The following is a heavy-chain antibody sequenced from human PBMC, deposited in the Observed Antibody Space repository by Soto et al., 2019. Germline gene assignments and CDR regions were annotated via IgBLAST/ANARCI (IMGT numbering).Heavy chain of an antibody. J-gene: IGHJ3*02. CDR2: IYPGDSDT. V-gene: IGHV5-51*01. CDR1: GYSFTSYW. CDR3: ARRRRIGYSGYDDAFDI. D-gene: IGHD5-12*01. Sequence: GESLKISCKGSGYSFTSYWIGWVRQMPGKGLEWMGIIYPGDSDTRYSPSIQGQVTISADKSISTAYLQWSSLKASDTAMYYCARRRRIGYSGYDDAFDIWGQGTMVTVSS.